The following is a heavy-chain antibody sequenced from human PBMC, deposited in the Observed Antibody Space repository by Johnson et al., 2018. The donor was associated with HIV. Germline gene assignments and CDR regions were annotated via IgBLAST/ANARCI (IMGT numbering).Heavy chain of an antibody. Sequence: QEQLVESGGGVVQPGRSLRLSCAASGFTFSSYGMHWVRQAPGKGLEWVAVIWYDGSNKYYADSVKGRFTISRDNSKNTLYLQMNSLRAEDTAVYYCAKEGDNYGGNWEAFDIWGQGTMVTVSS. CDR2: IWYDGSNK. CDR3: AKEGDNYGGNWEAFDI. J-gene: IGHJ3*02. CDR1: GFTFSSYG. V-gene: IGHV3-33*06. D-gene: IGHD4-23*01.